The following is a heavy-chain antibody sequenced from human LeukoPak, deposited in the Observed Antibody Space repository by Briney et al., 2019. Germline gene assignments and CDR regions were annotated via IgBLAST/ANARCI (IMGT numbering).Heavy chain of an antibody. CDR1: GYTFTSYA. Sequence: SVKVSCKASGYTFTSYAISWVRQAPGQGLEWMGRIIPILGIANYAQKFQGRVTITADKSTSTAYMELSSLRSEDTAVYYCARAAPRGVYYDSSGYRDYWGQGTLVTVSS. D-gene: IGHD3-22*01. V-gene: IGHV1-69*04. CDR3: ARAAPRGVYYDSSGYRDY. J-gene: IGHJ4*02. CDR2: IIPILGIA.